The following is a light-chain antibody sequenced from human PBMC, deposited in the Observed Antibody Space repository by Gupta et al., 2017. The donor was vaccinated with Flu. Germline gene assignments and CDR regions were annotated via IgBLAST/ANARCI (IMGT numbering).Light chain of an antibody. CDR2: VVS. V-gene: IGKV1-33*01. CDR3: QQFDHLPYT. CDR1: QDISNY. Sequence: DIQMTQSPSSLSASVGDRVTITCQASQDISNYLNWYQQKPGKAPKLLIYVVSNLETGVPSRFSGSGSGTDFTFTISSLQPEDIATYYCQQFDHLPYTFGQGTKLEIK. J-gene: IGKJ2*01.